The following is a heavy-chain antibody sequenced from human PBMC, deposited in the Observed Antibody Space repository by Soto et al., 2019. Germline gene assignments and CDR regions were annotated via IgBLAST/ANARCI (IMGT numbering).Heavy chain of an antibody. J-gene: IGHJ4*02. CDR2: IIPIFGTA. V-gene: IGHV1-69*01. CDR1: GRTFSSYA. CDR3: ARGRQEDTYYYDSSGYLD. Sequence: SVKCHCKASGRTFSSYAISLVRQAPGQGLEWMGGIIPIFGTANYAQKFQGRVTITADESTSTAYMELSSLRSEDTAVYYCARGRQEDTYYYDSSGYLDWGQGTLVTVSS. D-gene: IGHD3-22*01.